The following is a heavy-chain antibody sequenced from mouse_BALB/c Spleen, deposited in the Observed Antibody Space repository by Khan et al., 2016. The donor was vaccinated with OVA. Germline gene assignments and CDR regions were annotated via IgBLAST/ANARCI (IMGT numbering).Heavy chain of an antibody. CDR2: ISSLAYTI. J-gene: IGHJ3*01. CDR3: ARGRAWFAY. CDR1: GFTFSDYG. Sequence: EVELVESGGGLVQPGGSRKLSCVASGFTFSDYGMAWVRQAPGKGPEWVAFISSLAYTIYYAATVTGRFTISRENAKNTLYLEMSSLGSEDTAMYYCARGRAWFAYWGQGTLVTVSA. V-gene: IGHV5-15*02.